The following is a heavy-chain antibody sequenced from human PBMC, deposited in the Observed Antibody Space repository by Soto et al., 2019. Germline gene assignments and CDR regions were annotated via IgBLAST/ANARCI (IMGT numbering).Heavy chain of an antibody. V-gene: IGHV4-39*01. CDR2: IYYSGST. CDR1: GGSISSSSYY. J-gene: IGHJ4*02. CDR3: ASPSTYGSGSYWYYFDY. Sequence: QLQLQESGPGLLKPSETLSLTCTVSGGSISSSSYYWGWIRQPPGKGLEWIGSIYYSGSTYYNPSLKSRVTISVDTSKNQFSLKLSSVTAADTAVYYCASPSTYGSGSYWYYFDYWGQGTLVTVSS. D-gene: IGHD3-10*01.